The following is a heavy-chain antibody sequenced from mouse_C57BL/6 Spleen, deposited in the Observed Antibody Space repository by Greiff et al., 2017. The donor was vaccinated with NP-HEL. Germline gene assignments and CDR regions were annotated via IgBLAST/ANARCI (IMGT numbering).Heavy chain of an antibody. J-gene: IGHJ3*01. V-gene: IGHV1-82*01. CDR1: GYAFSSSW. CDR2: IYPGDGDT. Sequence: QVQLKESGPELVKPGASVKISCKASGYAFSSSWMNWVKQRPGKGLEWIGRIYPGDGDTNYNGKFKGKATLTADKSSSTAYMQLSSLTSEDSAVYFCARRYYDYDALAYWGQGTLVTVSA. CDR3: ARRYYDYDALAY. D-gene: IGHD2-4*01.